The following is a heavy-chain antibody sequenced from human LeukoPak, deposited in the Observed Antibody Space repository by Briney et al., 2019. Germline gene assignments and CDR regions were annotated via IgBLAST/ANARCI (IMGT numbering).Heavy chain of an antibody. Sequence: SETLSLTCTVSGVSINSHYWSWIRQPPGKGLEWIGFIYDSGSANYKSSLKSRVTMIVDTSKNQFSLKLNSVTAADTAVYYCARVLQNYYHMDVWGKGTTVTVSS. CDR2: IYDSGSA. V-gene: IGHV4-59*11. CDR3: ARVLQNYYHMDV. D-gene: IGHD3-3*01. J-gene: IGHJ6*03. CDR1: GVSINSHY.